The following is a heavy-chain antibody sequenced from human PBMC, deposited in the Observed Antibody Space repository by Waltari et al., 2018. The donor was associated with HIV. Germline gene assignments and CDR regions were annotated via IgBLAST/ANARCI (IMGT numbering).Heavy chain of an antibody. D-gene: IGHD3-16*02. J-gene: IGHJ6*02. CDR1: AFAFRSYY. Sequence: EVQLVESGGGSLQAGGSLSPSCDAYAFAFRSYYMFWVRQAPGKGLVLVSRISSGGSTTSYADSVKGRFTVSRDNARNTLYLQMNSLRAEDTAVYYCARYRPEVHYYNGMDVWGQGTTVTVSS. CDR2: ISSGGSTT. V-gene: IGHV3-74*01. CDR3: ARYRPEVHYYNGMDV.